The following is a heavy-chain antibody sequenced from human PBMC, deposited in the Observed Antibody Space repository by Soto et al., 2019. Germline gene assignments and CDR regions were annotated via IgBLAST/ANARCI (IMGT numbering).Heavy chain of an antibody. D-gene: IGHD3-10*01. J-gene: IGHJ4*02. Sequence: QVQLVQSGAEVKKPGASEKVSCKASGYTFTSYGISWVRQAPGQGLEWMGWINVYNGNPNYAQKPQXRVTMTTATSTSTAYLDLRSLRSDDTAVYFCARDTSRGEYDYWGQGTLVTVSS. CDR3: ARDTSRGEYDY. V-gene: IGHV1-18*01. CDR2: INVYNGNP. CDR1: GYTFTSYG.